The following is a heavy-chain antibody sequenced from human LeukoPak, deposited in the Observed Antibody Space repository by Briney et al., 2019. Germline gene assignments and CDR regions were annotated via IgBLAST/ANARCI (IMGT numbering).Heavy chain of an antibody. CDR3: AKIVPGYSYAY. V-gene: IGHV3-30*18. Sequence: GGSLRLSCAASGFTFSSYGMHWARQAPGKGLEWVAVISYDGSNKYYADSVKGRFTISRDNSKNTLYLQMNSLRAEDTAVYYCAKIVPGYSYAYWGQGTLVTVSS. CDR1: GFTFSSYG. CDR2: ISYDGSNK. D-gene: IGHD5-18*01. J-gene: IGHJ4*02.